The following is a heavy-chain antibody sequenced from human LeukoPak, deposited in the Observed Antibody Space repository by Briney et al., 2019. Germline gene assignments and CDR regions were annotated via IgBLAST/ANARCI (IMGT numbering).Heavy chain of an antibody. CDR3: ARDSTLRNYDSSGYLDV. V-gene: IGHV3-30-3*01. CDR1: GFTFSTYA. Sequence: GRSLRLSCAASGFTFSTYAMHWVRQAPGKGLEWVAVISYDGSNKYYADSVKGRFTISRDNSKNTLYLQMNSLRAEDTAVYYCARDSTLRNYDSSGYLDVWGQGTTVTVSS. D-gene: IGHD3-22*01. CDR2: ISYDGSNK. J-gene: IGHJ6*02.